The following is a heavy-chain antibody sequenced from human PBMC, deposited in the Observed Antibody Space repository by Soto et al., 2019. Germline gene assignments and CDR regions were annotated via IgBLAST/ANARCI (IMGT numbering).Heavy chain of an antibody. CDR2: IYWDDDK. D-gene: IGHD6-13*01. Sequence: QITLKESGPTLVKPTQTLTLTCTFSGFSLSTSGVGVGWIRQPPGKALEWLALIYWDDDKRYSPSLKSRLTTPKDTSKNQVVLTMTNMDPVDTAPYYCAHRRDSSSWQYYFDYWGQGTLVTVSS. CDR1: GFSLSTSGVG. J-gene: IGHJ4*02. V-gene: IGHV2-5*02. CDR3: AHRRDSSSWQYYFDY.